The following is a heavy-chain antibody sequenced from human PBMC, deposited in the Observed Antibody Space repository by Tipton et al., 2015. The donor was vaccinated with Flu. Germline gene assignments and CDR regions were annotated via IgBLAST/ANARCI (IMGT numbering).Heavy chain of an antibody. D-gene: IGHD4-17*01. CDR2: ISSSSSYI. CDR1: GFTFSSYS. CDR3: ARGRRYGDYIFDY. Sequence: QLVQSGGGLVQPGRSLRLSCAASGFTFSSYSMNWVRQAPGKGLEWVSSISSSSSYIYYAESVKGRFTISRDNAKNSLYLQMNSLRAEDTAVYYCARGRRYGDYIFDYWGQGTLVTVSS. V-gene: IGHV3-21*01. J-gene: IGHJ4*02.